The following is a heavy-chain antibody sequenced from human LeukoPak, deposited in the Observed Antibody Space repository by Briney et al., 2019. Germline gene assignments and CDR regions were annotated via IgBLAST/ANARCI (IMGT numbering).Heavy chain of an antibody. V-gene: IGHV3-23*01. CDR2: ISGSGGST. J-gene: IGHJ4*02. CDR1: GFTFSSYA. D-gene: IGHD2-2*01. Sequence: GGSLRLSCAASGFTFSSYAMSWVRQAPGKGLEWVSAISGSGGSTYYADSVKGRFTISRDNSKNTLYLQMNSLRAEDTAVYYCAKSPLVTWVVPTSFDYRGQGTLVTVSS. CDR3: AKSPLVTWVVPTSFDY.